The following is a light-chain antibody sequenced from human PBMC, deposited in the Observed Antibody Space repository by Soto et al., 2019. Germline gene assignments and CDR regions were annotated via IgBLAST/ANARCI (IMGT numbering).Light chain of an antibody. CDR2: WAS. Sequence: DIVMTQSPDSLAVSLGERATIICKSSQSVLYSSNNKNYLAWYQQKPRQPPKLLIYWASTRESGVPDRFSGSGSGTDFTLTISSLQAEDVAVYYCQQYYNNPRTFGQGTKLEIK. V-gene: IGKV4-1*01. CDR1: QSVLYSSNNKNY. CDR3: QQYYNNPRT. J-gene: IGKJ2*01.